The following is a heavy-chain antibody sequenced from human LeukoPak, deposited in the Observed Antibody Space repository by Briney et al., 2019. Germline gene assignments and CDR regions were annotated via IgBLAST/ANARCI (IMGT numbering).Heavy chain of an antibody. D-gene: IGHD3-22*01. CDR1: GSTFSDCA. CDR3: AKAPRGFQWFVEY. V-gene: IGHV3-23*01. J-gene: IGHJ4*02. Sequence: GGSLRLSCAASGSTFSDCAMSWVRQAPGKGLEWVSDVSGYGDKTYYADSVKGRFTISRDNSKNTLYLQMNSLRADDTAVYYCAKAPRGFQWFVEYWGQGTLVTVSS. CDR2: VSGYGDKT.